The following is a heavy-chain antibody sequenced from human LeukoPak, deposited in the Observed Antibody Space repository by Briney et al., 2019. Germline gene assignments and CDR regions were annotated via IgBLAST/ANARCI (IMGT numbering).Heavy chain of an antibody. Sequence: GASVTVSCKASGYTFTGYYMHWVRQAPGQGLEWMGWINPNSGGTNYAQKFQGRVTMTRDTSISTAYMELSRLRSDDTAVYYCARGVRFLEWLPNYWGQGTLVTVSS. D-gene: IGHD3-3*01. CDR2: INPNSGGT. V-gene: IGHV1-2*02. J-gene: IGHJ4*02. CDR3: ARGVRFLEWLPNY. CDR1: GYTFTGYY.